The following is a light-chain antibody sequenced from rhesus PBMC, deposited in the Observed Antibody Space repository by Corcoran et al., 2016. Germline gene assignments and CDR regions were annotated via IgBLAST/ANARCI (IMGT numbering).Light chain of an antibody. CDR1: QAINNY. CDR2: YAS. CDR3: QQYNNPPLT. V-gene: IGKV1-66*01. J-gene: IGKJ4*01. Sequence: DIQMTQSPSSLSASIGDRVTITCRASQAINNYLSRYQQKPGKSPKPLRYYASRVERGVPSRFSGGRSGTDYTLTIPSLQPEYVATYYCQQYNNPPLTFGGGTKVDLK.